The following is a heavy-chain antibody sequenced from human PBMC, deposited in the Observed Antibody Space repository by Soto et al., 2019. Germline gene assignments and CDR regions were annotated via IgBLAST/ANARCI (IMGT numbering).Heavy chain of an antibody. J-gene: IGHJ4*02. Sequence: PSETLSLTCTVSGGSVSSGSYYWSWIRQPPGKGLEWIGCIYYSGSTNYNPSLKSRVTISVDTSKNQFSLKLSSVTAADTAVYYCARNPLAVAGTRGFDYWGQGTLVTVSS. CDR3: ARNPLAVAGTRGFDY. V-gene: IGHV4-61*01. CDR1: GGSVSSGSYY. D-gene: IGHD6-19*01. CDR2: IYYSGST.